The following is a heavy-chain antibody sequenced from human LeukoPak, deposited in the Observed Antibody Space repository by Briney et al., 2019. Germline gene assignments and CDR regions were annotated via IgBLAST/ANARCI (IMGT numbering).Heavy chain of an antibody. Sequence: SETLSLTCTVSGGSISSYYWNWIRQPPGKGLEWIGYINYIRTTDYNPSLKSRVTISVDTSKNQFSLKLSSVTATDTAVYYCARQEIYDLHFWGQGTLVTVSS. D-gene: IGHD3-3*01. CDR2: INYIRTT. J-gene: IGHJ4*02. V-gene: IGHV4-59*08. CDR3: ARQEIYDLHF. CDR1: GGSISSYY.